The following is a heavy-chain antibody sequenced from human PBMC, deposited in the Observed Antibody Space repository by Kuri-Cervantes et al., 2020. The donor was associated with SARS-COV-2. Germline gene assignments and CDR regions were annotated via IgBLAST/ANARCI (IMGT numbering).Heavy chain of an antibody. V-gene: IGHV4-30-4*08. CDR3: ARVSIGQRLRFDP. Sequence: SETLSLTCTVSGGSISSGDYYWSWIRQPPGKGLEWIGYIYYSGSTYYNPSLKSRVTISVDTSKNQFSLKLSSVTAADTAVYYCARVSIGQRLRFDPWGQGTLVTVSS. D-gene: IGHD6-25*01. J-gene: IGHJ5*02. CDR2: IYYSGST. CDR1: GGSISSGDYY.